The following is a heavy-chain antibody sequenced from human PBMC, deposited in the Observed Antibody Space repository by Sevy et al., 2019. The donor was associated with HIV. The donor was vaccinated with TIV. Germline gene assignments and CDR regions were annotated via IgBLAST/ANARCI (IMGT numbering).Heavy chain of an antibody. D-gene: IGHD6-13*01. J-gene: IGHJ4*02. CDR1: GGSLSSGSYY. CDR2: ISYIGST. V-gene: IGHV4-61*01. Sequence: SETLSLTCTVSGGSLSSGSYYWSWIRQPAGKRLEWIGYISYIGSTNYNPSLKSRVTISVDTSKNQLSLRLTSVTAADTAVYYCVRDRIAAAGGYFDNWGQGTLVTVSS. CDR3: VRDRIAAAGGYFDN.